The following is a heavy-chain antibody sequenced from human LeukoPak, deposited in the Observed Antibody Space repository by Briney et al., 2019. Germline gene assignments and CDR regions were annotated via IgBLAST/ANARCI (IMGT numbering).Heavy chain of an antibody. CDR1: GFTFSSYW. CDR2: INEDGRVT. D-gene: IGHD3-16*01. J-gene: IGHJ4*02. Sequence: PGGSLRLSCTASGFTFSSYWVHWVRQSQEKRLVWVSRINEDGRVTDYADSVKGRFTISRDNARNTLYLQMHSLRVEDTAVYCCARDLRGIHDYWGQGTLVTVSS. V-gene: IGHV3-74*01. CDR3: ARDLRGIHDY.